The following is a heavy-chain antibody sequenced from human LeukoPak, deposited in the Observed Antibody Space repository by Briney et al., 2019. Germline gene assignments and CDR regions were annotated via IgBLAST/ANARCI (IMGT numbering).Heavy chain of an antibody. CDR2: ISGSGTAI. D-gene: IGHD3-22*01. J-gene: IGHJ3*02. V-gene: IGHV3-48*03. CDR1: GFIFSDYG. Sequence: PGGSLRLSCAVSGFIFSDYGINWVRHAPGKGLEWVSYISGSGTAIYYADSVKGRFTISRDTAKNSLFLQMNSLRAEDTAVYFCALEGDSSGPHVFDIWGQGTMVTVSS. CDR3: ALEGDSSGPHVFDI.